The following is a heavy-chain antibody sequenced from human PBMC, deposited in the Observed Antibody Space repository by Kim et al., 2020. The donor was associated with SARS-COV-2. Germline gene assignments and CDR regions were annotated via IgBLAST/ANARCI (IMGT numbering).Heavy chain of an antibody. D-gene: IGHD6-19*01. Sequence: GGSLRLSCAASGFTFDDYAMHWVRQAPGKGLEWVSGISWNSGSIGYADSVKGRFTISRDNAKNSLYLQMNSLRAEDTALYYCAKTVAPYGMDVWGQGTTVTVSS. CDR2: ISWNSGSI. CDR1: GFTFDDYA. J-gene: IGHJ6*02. V-gene: IGHV3-9*01. CDR3: AKTVAPYGMDV.